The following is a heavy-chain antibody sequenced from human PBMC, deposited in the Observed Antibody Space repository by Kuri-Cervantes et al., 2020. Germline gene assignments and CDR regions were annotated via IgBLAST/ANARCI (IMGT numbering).Heavy chain of an antibody. CDR1: GYTFTSYD. Sequence: PSVKVSCKASGYTFTSYDINWVRQATGQGLEWMGWMNPNSGNTGYAQKFQGRVTMTRNTSISTAYMELSSLRSEDTAVYYCARDRRSIAARVFWNWGQGTLVTVSS. J-gene: IGHJ4*02. V-gene: IGHV1-8*01. D-gene: IGHD6-6*01. CDR2: MNPNSGNT. CDR3: ARDRRSIAARVFWN.